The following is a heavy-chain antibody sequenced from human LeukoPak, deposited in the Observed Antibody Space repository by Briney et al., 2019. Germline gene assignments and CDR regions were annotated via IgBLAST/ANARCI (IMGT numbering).Heavy chain of an antibody. CDR1: GGTFSSYA. J-gene: IGHJ4*02. D-gene: IGHD3-22*01. CDR2: IIPIFGTA. CDR3: ATVRQREIGGTMIVGVNYYFDY. Sequence: SVKVPCKASGGTFSSYAISWVRQAPGQGLEWMGGIIPIFGTANYAQKFQGRVTITADESTSTAYMELSSLRSEDTAVYYCATVRQREIGGTMIVGVNYYFDYWGQGTLVTVSS. V-gene: IGHV1-69*13.